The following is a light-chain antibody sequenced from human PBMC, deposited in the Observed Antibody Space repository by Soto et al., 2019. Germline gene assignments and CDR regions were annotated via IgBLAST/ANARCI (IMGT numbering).Light chain of an antibody. V-gene: IGLV2-14*01. CDR2: EVT. Sequence: QSVLTQPASVSGSPGQSITISCTGTTSDVGRYKFVSWYQHHPGKAPKLMIYEVTNRPSGVSNRFSGSKSGNTASLTISGLQVEDEADYYCSAYVSTKTLEVFGGGTKLTVL. J-gene: IGLJ3*02. CDR1: TSDVGRYKF. CDR3: SAYVSTKTLEV.